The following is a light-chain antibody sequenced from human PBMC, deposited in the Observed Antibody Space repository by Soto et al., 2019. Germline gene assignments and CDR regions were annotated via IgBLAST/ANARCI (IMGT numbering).Light chain of an antibody. CDR1: QNINSN. Sequence: IQMTQSPSSLSESVGDRVTIICRAGQNINSNLAWFQQKPGQAPKSLIYEATSLQSGVPSRFSGSVSGIDFSLTINSRQPEDAVTYYCQQYERYDPSFGGGTKLEI. CDR2: EAT. J-gene: IGKJ4*01. V-gene: IGKV1-16*01. CDR3: QQYERYDPS.